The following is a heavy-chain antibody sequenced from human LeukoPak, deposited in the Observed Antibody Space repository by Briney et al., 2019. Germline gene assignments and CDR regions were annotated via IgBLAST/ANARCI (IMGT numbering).Heavy chain of an antibody. CDR3: ARVGYDSSGYYCAY. V-gene: IGHV1-8*01. CDR2: MNPNSGNT. D-gene: IGHD3-22*01. J-gene: IGHJ4*02. Sequence: GASVKVSCKASGYTFTSYGINWVRQATGQGLEWMGWMNPNSGNTGYAQKFQGRVTMTRNTSISTAYMELSSLRSEDTAVYYCARVGYDSSGYYCAYWGQGTLVTVSS. CDR1: GYTFTSYG.